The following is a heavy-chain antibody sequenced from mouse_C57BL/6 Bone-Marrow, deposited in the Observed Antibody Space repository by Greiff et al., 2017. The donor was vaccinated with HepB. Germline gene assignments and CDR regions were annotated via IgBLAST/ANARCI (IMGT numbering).Heavy chain of an antibody. CDR2: IYPGSGNT. Sequence: QVQLQQSGAELVRPGASVKLSCKASGYTFTDYYINWVKQRPGQGLEWIARIYPGSGNTYYNEKFKGKATLTAEKSSSTAYMQLSSLTSEDSAVYFCARRLRGEYYAMDYWGQGTSVTVSS. CDR3: ARRLRGEYYAMDY. V-gene: IGHV1-76*01. CDR1: GYTFTDYY. D-gene: IGHD3-2*02. J-gene: IGHJ4*01.